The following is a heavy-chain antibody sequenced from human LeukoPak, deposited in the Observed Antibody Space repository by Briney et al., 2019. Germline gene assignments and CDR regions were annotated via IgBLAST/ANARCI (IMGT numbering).Heavy chain of an antibody. J-gene: IGHJ4*02. Sequence: GGSLRFSCAASGFTVSSNYMSLVRQGPGKGLEWVSVIYTGGSTYYADSVEGRFTISRDNSKNTLYLQMHSLRAGDTAVYYCAMATWVGGLDYWGQGTLVTVSS. CDR3: AMATWVGGLDY. V-gene: IGHV3-66*01. D-gene: IGHD1-26*01. CDR1: GFTVSSNY. CDR2: IYTGGST.